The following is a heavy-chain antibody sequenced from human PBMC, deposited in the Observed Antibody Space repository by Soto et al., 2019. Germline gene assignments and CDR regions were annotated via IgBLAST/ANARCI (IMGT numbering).Heavy chain of an antibody. D-gene: IGHD6-6*01. CDR1: GGSISSGGYY. CDR2: VYYSGST. Sequence: QVQLQESGPGLVKPSQTLSLTCTVSGGSISSGGYYWSWIRQHPGKGLEWIGYVYYSGSTYYNPCRRGRVTITVDTSKNRFYLKVSSVTAADTAVYYCAGDRGIAARLHYWYFGLWGRGSLVTVSS. J-gene: IGHJ2*01. V-gene: IGHV4-31*03. CDR3: AGDRGIAARLHYWYFGL.